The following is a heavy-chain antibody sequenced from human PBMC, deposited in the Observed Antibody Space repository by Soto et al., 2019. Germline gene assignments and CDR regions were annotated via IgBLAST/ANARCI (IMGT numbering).Heavy chain of an antibody. Sequence: QVTVKESGPVLVKPTETLTLTCTVSGFSLSNAGLGVSWIRQPPGKALEWLAHIFSNDEKSYSTSLKSRLTISKDTSTSQVVLTMTNMDPVDTATYYCASRYSTSWYWFDPWGQGTLVTVSS. J-gene: IGHJ5*02. CDR2: IFSNDEK. D-gene: IGHD6-13*01. V-gene: IGHV2-26*04. CDR1: GFSLSNAGLG. CDR3: ASRYSTSWYWFDP.